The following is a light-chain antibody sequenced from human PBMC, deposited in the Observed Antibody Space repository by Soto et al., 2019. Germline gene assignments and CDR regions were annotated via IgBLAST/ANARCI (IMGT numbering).Light chain of an antibody. CDR3: LQHHSYPQT. Sequence: DIQMTQSPSSLSASVGDGVTMTCRASQCIKNDLAWYQQKPGKAPKRLIYAVSSLQSEVPSRFSGSGSGTEFTLTISSLQPEDVATYYCLQHHSYPQTFGQGTKVDIK. CDR2: AVS. CDR1: QCIKND. J-gene: IGKJ1*01. V-gene: IGKV1-17*01.